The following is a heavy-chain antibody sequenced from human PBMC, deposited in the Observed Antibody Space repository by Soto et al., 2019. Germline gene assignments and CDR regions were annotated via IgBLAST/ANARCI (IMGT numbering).Heavy chain of an antibody. CDR3: AAAPGGGGY. V-gene: IGHV3-53*01. CDR2: IYSGGYT. CDR1: GFTVSNNY. D-gene: IGHD6-25*01. Sequence: EVQLVESGGGLIQPGGSLRLSCAVSGFTVSNNYMSWVRQAPGKGLEGVSVIYSGGYTAYGDSVKGRFTISRDNSKNTLYLQMHTRGAGHTAVFFCAAAPGGGGYWGQGTLVTVSS. J-gene: IGHJ4*02.